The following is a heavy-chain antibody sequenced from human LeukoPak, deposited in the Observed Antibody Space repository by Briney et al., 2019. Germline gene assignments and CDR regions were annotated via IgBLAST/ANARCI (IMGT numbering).Heavy chain of an antibody. Sequence: GGSLRLSCAASGFTFSSYAMSWVRQAPGKRLEWVSAISGSGGSTYYADSVKGRFTISRDNSKNTLYLQMNSLRAEDTAVYYCAKAYDFWSGINWFDPWAREPWSPSPQ. CDR3: AKAYDFWSGINWFDP. V-gene: IGHV3-23*01. D-gene: IGHD3-3*01. CDR2: ISGSGGST. J-gene: IGHJ5*02. CDR1: GFTFSSYA.